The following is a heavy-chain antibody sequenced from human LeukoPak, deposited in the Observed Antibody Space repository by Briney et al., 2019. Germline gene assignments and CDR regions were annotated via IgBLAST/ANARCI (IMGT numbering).Heavy chain of an antibody. J-gene: IGHJ4*02. Sequence: GRSLRLSCAASGFTFSSYWMSWVRQAPGKGLEWVANIKQDGSEKYYVDSVKGRFTISRDNAKNSLFLQMNSLRAEDTAVYYCARDFSPMVAYFDYWGQGTLVTVSS. V-gene: IGHV3-7*01. CDR1: GFTFSSYW. CDR2: IKQDGSEK. CDR3: ARDFSPMVAYFDY. D-gene: IGHD3-10*01.